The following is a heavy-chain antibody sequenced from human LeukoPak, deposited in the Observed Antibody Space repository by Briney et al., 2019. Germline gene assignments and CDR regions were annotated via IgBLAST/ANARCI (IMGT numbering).Heavy chain of an antibody. D-gene: IGHD2-2*01. CDR3: ARTSGFIDRTWSYQQKPYYFEY. CDR2: INHSGRT. CDR1: GESFIGYF. V-gene: IGHV4-34*01. Sequence: PSETLSLTCAVSGESFIGYFWTWIRQPPGKGLEWIGEINHSGRTNYNPSLKSRVSISVDTSKNQFSLRLTSVTAADTAVYYCARTSGFIDRTWSYQQKPYYFEYWGQGSLVTVSS. J-gene: IGHJ4*02.